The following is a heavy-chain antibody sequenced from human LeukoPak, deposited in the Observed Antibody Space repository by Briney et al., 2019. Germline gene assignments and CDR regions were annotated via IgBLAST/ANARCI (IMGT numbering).Heavy chain of an antibody. CDR1: GGTFSSYA. CDR2: IIPIFGTA. J-gene: IGHJ6*03. V-gene: IGHV1-69*13. CDR3: AGDGRGYSYGPNRWGNVYYYYMDV. D-gene: IGHD5-18*01. Sequence: SVKVSCKASGGTFSSYAISWVRQAPGQGLEWMGGIIPIFGTANYAQKFQGRVTITADESTSTAYMELSSLRSEDTAVYYCAGDGRGYSYGPNRWGNVYYYYMDVWGKGTTVTVSS.